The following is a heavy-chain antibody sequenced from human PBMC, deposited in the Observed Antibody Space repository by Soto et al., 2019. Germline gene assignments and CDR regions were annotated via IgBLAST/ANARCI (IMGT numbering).Heavy chain of an antibody. D-gene: IGHD4-4*01. CDR1: GGTFSSYA. CDR2: IIPIFGTA. Sequence: ASVKVSCKASGGTFSSYAISWVRQAPGQGLEWMGGIIPIFGTANYAQKFQGRVTITADESTSTAYMELSSLRSEDTAVYYCASTAVTTVTTYYYYYGMDVWGQGTTVTVSS. J-gene: IGHJ6*02. CDR3: ASTAVTTVTTYYYYYGMDV. V-gene: IGHV1-69*13.